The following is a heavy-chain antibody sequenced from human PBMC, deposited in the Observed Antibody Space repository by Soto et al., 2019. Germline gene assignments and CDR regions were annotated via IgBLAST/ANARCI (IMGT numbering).Heavy chain of an antibody. Sequence: GGSLRLSCAASGFTFSTYAMSWVRQAPGKGLEWVSVISGSGDTTSYIDSVKGRFTISRDNSKNTLYLQMNSLRVEDAAVYYCAKDRQYIISSSRGGLDYWGQGTLVTVSS. D-gene: IGHD6-6*01. CDR1: GFTFSTYA. J-gene: IGHJ4*02. V-gene: IGHV3-23*01. CDR2: ISGSGDTT. CDR3: AKDRQYIISSSRGGLDY.